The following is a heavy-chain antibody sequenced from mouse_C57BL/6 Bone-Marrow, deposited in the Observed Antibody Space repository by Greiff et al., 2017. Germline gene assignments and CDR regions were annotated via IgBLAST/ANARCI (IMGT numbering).Heavy chain of an antibody. J-gene: IGHJ2*01. CDR3: ARWLLRGYCDY. Sequence: QVQLQQPGAELVRPGTSVKLSCKASGYTFTSYWMHWVKQRPGQGLEWIGVIDPSDSYTNYNQKFKGKATLTVDTSSSTAYMQLSSLTSEDSAVYYCARWLLRGYCDYWGQGTTLTVSS. D-gene: IGHD2-3*01. CDR2: IDPSDSYT. CDR1: GYTFTSYW. V-gene: IGHV1-59*01.